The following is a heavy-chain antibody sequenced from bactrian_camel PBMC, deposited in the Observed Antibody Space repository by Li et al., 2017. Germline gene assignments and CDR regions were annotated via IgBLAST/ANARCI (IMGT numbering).Heavy chain of an antibody. CDR3: AADPGAGCYTWCRDFDDYEY. D-gene: IGHD2*01. Sequence: HVQLVESGGGSVEVGGSLRLTCRFSEYITGDRCMGWFRQAPGKEREGVAAIDSDGDTSYAVSVKGRFTVSKDNAKNTVYLQMNSLKPEDTATYYCAADPGAGCYTWCRDFDDYEYWGQGTQVTVS. J-gene: IGHJ4*01. CDR2: IDSDGDT. V-gene: IGHV3S53*01. CDR1: EYITGDRC.